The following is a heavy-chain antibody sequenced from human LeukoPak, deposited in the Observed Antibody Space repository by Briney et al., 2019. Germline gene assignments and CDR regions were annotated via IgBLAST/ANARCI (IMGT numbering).Heavy chain of an antibody. Sequence: SETLSLTCAVYGGSFSGYYWSWIRQPPGKGLEWIGEINHSGSTNYNPSLKSRVTISVDTSKNQFSLKLSPVTAADTAVYYCATGGRHSYGSGRHQQNPFDYWGQGTLVTVSS. CDR1: GGSFSGYY. CDR2: INHSGST. V-gene: IGHV4-34*01. D-gene: IGHD3-10*01. J-gene: IGHJ4*02. CDR3: ATGGRHSYGSGRHQQNPFDY.